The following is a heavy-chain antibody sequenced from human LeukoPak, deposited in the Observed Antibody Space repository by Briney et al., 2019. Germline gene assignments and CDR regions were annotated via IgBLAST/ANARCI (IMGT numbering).Heavy chain of an antibody. CDR1: GGSISSYY. D-gene: IGHD2/OR15-2a*01. V-gene: IGHV4-59*08. J-gene: IGHJ6*02. CDR2: IYYSGRT. Sequence: SETLSLTCTVSGGSISSYYWSWIPQPPGTGLEWIGYIYYSGRTNYSPSLERQVTISVDTSKNQFSLKLSSVTAADTAVYYCARHTPENRRNGMDVWGQGTTVTVSS. CDR3: ARHTPENRRNGMDV.